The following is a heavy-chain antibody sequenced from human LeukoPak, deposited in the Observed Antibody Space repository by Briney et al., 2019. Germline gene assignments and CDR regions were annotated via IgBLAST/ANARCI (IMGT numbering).Heavy chain of an antibody. CDR2: INAYNGNT. D-gene: IGHD3-10*01. Sequence: ASVKVSCKASGYTFTSYGISWVRQAPGQGLEWMGWINAYNGNTNYAQKLQGRVTMTTDTSTSTAYMELKSLRSDDTAVYYCARDFPDGSGSRWYFDYWGQGTLVTVSS. CDR3: ARDFPDGSGSRWYFDY. CDR1: GYTFTSYG. V-gene: IGHV1-18*01. J-gene: IGHJ4*02.